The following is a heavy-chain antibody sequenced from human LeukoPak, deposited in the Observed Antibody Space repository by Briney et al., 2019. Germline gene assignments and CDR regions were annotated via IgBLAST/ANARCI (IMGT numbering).Heavy chain of an antibody. CDR3: ARALAAIGSARDNWFDP. CDR1: GGSISSYC. Sequence: PSETLSLTCSVSGGSISSYCWSWIRQPAGKGLEWIGHIYDSGETDYNPSLKSRVTMSLDPSKNQVSLHLRSVTAADTAVYYSARALAAIGSARDNWFDPWGQGTLVTVSS. D-gene: IGHD1-26*01. CDR2: IYDSGET. J-gene: IGHJ5*02. V-gene: IGHV4-4*07.